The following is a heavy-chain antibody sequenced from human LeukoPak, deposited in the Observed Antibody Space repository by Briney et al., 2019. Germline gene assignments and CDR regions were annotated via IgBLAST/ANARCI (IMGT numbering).Heavy chain of an antibody. CDR3: ARATGTFSEWSLDY. V-gene: IGHV3-30*02. D-gene: IGHD3-3*01. CDR2: IRYDGSDR. CDR1: GFALRSYG. J-gene: IGHJ4*02. Sequence: GGSLRLSCAASGFALRSYGMHWVRQAPGKGLEGVAFIRYDGSDRYYGDSVKGRFTISRDISSSTPYLQMNNLRGGDTAVYYCARATGTFSEWSLDYWGQGTLVTVSS.